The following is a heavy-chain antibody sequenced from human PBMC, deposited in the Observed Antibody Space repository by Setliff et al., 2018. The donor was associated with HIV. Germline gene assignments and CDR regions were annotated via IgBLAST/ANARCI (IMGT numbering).Heavy chain of an antibody. CDR3: ARADYEGGSYYFDH. V-gene: IGHV4-59*02. D-gene: IGHD3-22*01. Sequence: SETLSLTCTVSGASVTNYYWSWIRQPPGKGLEWIGYVYYTGSSNYNPSLKSRVTISVDTTQTHFSLRPKSVTAADTAIYFCARADYEGGSYYFDHWGQGILVTVSS. CDR2: VYYTGSS. CDR1: GASVTNYY. J-gene: IGHJ4*02.